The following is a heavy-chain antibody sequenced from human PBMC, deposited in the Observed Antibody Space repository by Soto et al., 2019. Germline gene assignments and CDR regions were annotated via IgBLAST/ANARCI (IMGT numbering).Heavy chain of an antibody. D-gene: IGHD2-21*02. CDR2: VFSSVSA. V-gene: IGHV4-4*07. CDR3: TRDGMTTGDT. Sequence: EILSLTGIDSGVCVTSYTWSWVRQPANKGLEWIGRVFSSVSATYSPSLKSRVRISMETPENRISLKLDSVTAADAGVYYCTRDGMTTGDTWGPGTLVTVSS. J-gene: IGHJ4*02. CDR1: GVCVTSYT.